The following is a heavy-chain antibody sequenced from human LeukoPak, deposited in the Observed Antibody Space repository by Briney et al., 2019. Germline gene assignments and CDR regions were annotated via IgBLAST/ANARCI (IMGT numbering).Heavy chain of an antibody. CDR3: AREPYSSSWFRFDY. Sequence: LTGGSLRLSCAASGFTFDDYAMHWVRQAPGKGLEWVSGISWNSGSIGYADSVKGRFTISRDNAKNTLYLQMNSLRAEDTAVYYCAREPYSSSWFRFDYWGQGTLVTVSS. CDR2: ISWNSGSI. D-gene: IGHD6-13*01. J-gene: IGHJ4*02. V-gene: IGHV3-9*01. CDR1: GFTFDDYA.